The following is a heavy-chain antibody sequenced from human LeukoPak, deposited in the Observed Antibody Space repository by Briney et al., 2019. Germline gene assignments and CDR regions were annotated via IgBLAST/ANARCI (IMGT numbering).Heavy chain of an antibody. CDR3: ARQGAAAGIDP. D-gene: IGHD6-13*01. Sequence: PSETLSLTCTVSGGSISSSSYYWGWIRQPPGKGLEWIGSIYYSGSTYYNPSLKSRVTISVDTSKNQFSLKVNSVTAADTAVYYCARQGAAAGIDPWGQGTLVTVSS. V-gene: IGHV4-39*01. CDR2: IYYSGST. CDR1: GGSISSSSYY. J-gene: IGHJ5*02.